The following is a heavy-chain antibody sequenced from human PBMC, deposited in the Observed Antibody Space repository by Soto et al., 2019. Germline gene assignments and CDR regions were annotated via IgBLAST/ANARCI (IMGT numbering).Heavy chain of an antibody. CDR3: ARDLSGTIFGVVILGWFDP. CDR2: ISYDGSNK. CDR1: GFPFSSYA. Sequence: GGSLRLSCAASGFPFSSYAMHWVRQAPGKGLEWVAVISYDGSNKYYADSVKGRFTISRDNAKNSLYLQMNSLRAEDTAVYYCARDLSGTIFGVVILGWFDPWGQGTLVTVSS. V-gene: IGHV3-30-3*01. J-gene: IGHJ5*02. D-gene: IGHD3-3*01.